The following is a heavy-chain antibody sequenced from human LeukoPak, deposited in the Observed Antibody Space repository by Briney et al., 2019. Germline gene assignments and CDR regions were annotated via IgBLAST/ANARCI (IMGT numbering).Heavy chain of an antibody. D-gene: IGHD1-26*01. V-gene: IGHV3-23*01. Sequence: GGSLRLSCAASGFTFSSYAMSWVRQAPGKGLEWVSGISGSGYSTYYANSVKGRFTISRDNSKNTLYLQMNSLRAEDTAVYYCAKDGGSGTYYNYWGQGTLVTVSS. CDR1: GFTFSSYA. CDR3: AKDGGSGTYYNY. J-gene: IGHJ4*02. CDR2: ISGSGYST.